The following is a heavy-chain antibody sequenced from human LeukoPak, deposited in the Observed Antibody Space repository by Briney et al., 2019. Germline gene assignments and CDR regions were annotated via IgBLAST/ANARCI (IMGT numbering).Heavy chain of an antibody. CDR3: VAQWLGLDY. J-gene: IGHJ4*02. V-gene: IGHV4-39*01. D-gene: IGHD6-19*01. CDR1: GGSISSSSYY. Sequence: SETLSLTCTVSGGSISSSSYYWGWIRQPPGKGLEWIGSIYYSGSTYYNPSLKSRVTVSVDTSKNQFSLKLSSVTAADTAVYYCVAQWLGLDYWGQGTLVTVSS. CDR2: IYYSGST.